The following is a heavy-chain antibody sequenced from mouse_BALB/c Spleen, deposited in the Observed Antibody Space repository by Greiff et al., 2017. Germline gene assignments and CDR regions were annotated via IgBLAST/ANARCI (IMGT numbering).Heavy chain of an antibody. V-gene: IGHV1-69*02. D-gene: IGHD2-3*01. J-gene: IGHJ3*01. CDR2: IDPSDSYT. CDR1: GYTFTSYW. CDR3: ARSRDGYSFFAY. Sequence: QVQLQQPGAELVKPGASVKLSCKASGYTFTSYWMHWVKQRPGQGLEWIGEIDPSDSYTNYNQKFKGKATLTVDKSSSTAYMQLSSLTSEDSAVYYCARSRDGYSFFAYWGQGTLVTVSA.